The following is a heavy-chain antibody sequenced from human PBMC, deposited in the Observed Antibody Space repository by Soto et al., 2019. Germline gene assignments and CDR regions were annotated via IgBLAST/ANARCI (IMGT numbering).Heavy chain of an antibody. J-gene: IGHJ5*02. Sequence: GGSLRLACAASGFTFSNYAMSWVRQAPGKGLEWVSAIGGGGVPTYHADSVKGRFTISRDNSKNTLYLQMNSLRAEDTAVYYCANGPWQPPHCSDPWRLGTLVTVSS. CDR2: IGGGGVPT. D-gene: IGHD3-10*02. V-gene: IGHV3-23*01. CDR1: GFTFSNYA. CDR3: ANGPWQPPHCSDP.